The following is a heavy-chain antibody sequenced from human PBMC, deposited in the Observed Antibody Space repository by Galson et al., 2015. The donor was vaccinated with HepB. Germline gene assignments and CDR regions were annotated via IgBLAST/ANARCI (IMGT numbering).Heavy chain of an antibody. CDR1: GYSFSTYW. D-gene: IGHD2/OR15-2a*01. CDR2: IYPGDSDT. Sequence: QSGAEVKKPGESLKISCEGFGYSFSTYWIAWVRQMPGKGLEWMGTIYPGDSDTRYSPSFQGQVTISADKSISTAYLQWTSLKASDTAIYYCARQAYYFGLTWPPKRHCDYWGQGTLVTVSS. J-gene: IGHJ4*02. V-gene: IGHV5-51*01. CDR3: ARQAYYFGLTWPPKRHCDY.